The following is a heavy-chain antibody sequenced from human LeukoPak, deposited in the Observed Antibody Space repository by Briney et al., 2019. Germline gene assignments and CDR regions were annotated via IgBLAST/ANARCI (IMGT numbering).Heavy chain of an antibody. J-gene: IGHJ6*02. CDR1: GGSFSGYY. CDR3: ARNPRAVQWGYYYYYGMDV. CDR2: INHSGST. Sequence: SETLSLTCAVYGGSFSGYYWSWIRQPPGKGLEWIGEINHSGSTNHNPSLKSRVTISVDTSKNQFSLKLSSVTAADTAVYYCARNPRAVQWGYYYYYGMDVWGQGTTVTVSS. V-gene: IGHV4-34*01. D-gene: IGHD1-26*01.